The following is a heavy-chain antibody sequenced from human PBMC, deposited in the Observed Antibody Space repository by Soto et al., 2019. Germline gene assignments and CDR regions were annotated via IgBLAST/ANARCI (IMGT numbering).Heavy chain of an antibody. D-gene: IGHD3-22*01. Sequence: GGSLRLSCAASGFTVSNNYLSWVRQAPGRGLEWVSVIYSDGRTFYADSVKGRFTISRDNSKNTLYLQMIGLRAEDTAVYYCARDTTDSRTSDYWGQGT. CDR2: IYSDGRT. CDR3: ARDTTDSRTSDY. J-gene: IGHJ4*02. CDR1: GFTVSNNY. V-gene: IGHV3-66*01.